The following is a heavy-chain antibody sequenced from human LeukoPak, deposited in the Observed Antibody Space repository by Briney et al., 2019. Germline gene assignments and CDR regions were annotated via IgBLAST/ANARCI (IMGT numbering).Heavy chain of an antibody. V-gene: IGHV4-39*07. CDR1: GGSISSTSYY. J-gene: IGHJ3*02. CDR2: MYYSGST. CDR3: ARGPPDCTITSCYAFDAFDI. D-gene: IGHD2-2*01. Sequence: SETLSLTCSVSGGSISSTSYYWGWIRQPPGKGLEWIGSMYYSGSTYYNPSLKSRVTMSVDTSKNQFSLKLSSVTAADTAVYYCARGPPDCTITSCYAFDAFDIWGQGTMVTVSS.